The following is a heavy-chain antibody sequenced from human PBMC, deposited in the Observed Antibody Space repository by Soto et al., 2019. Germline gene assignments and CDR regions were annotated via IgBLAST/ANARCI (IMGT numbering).Heavy chain of an antibody. J-gene: IGHJ4*02. CDR2: IRAYNGNT. CDR1: GYTFTSYG. V-gene: IGHV1-18*04. CDR3: ARDVAYYYDSSGYYCDY. D-gene: IGHD3-22*01. Sequence: ASVKVSCKASGYTFTSYGISWVRQAPGQGLEWMGWIRAYNGNTNSAQKLQGRVTMTTDTSTSTAYMELRSLRSDDTAVYYCARDVAYYYDSSGYYCDYWGQGTLVTVSS.